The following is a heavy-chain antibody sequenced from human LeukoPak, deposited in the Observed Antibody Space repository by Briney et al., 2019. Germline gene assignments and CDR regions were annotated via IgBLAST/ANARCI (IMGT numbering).Heavy chain of an antibody. D-gene: IGHD3-16*01. Sequence: SETLSLTCAVYGGSFSGYYWSWIRQPPGKGLEWIGEINHSGSTNYNPSLKSRVTISEDTSKNQFSLKLSSVTAADTAVYYCARGGGRGFDYWGQGTLVTVSS. CDR2: INHSGST. J-gene: IGHJ4*02. CDR3: ARGGGRGFDY. CDR1: GGSFSGYY. V-gene: IGHV4-34*01.